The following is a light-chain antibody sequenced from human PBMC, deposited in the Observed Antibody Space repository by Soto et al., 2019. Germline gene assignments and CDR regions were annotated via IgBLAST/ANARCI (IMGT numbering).Light chain of an antibody. CDR2: KAS. CDR3: QQYEAYPLT. V-gene: IGKV1-5*03. CDR1: QSIRSW. Sequence: DIQMTQSPSTLSASVGDRVTITCRASQSIRSWLAWYQQKPGKAPELLIQKASSLQSGVPSRFSGSGSGTDFILTISSLQPDDFASYYCQQYEAYPLTFGRGTKVEIK. J-gene: IGKJ4*01.